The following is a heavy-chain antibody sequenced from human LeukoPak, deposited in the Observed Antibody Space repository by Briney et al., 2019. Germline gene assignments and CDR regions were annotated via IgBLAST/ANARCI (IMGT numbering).Heavy chain of an antibody. J-gene: IGHJ4*02. Sequence: PGGSLRLSCAASGFTFSSYSMNWVRQAPGKGLEWVSSISSSSSSYIYYADSVKGRFTISRDNAKHSLYLQMNSLRAEDTAVYYCARGLAGGSGNYFYFDYWGQGTLVTVSS. V-gene: IGHV3-21*01. CDR3: ARGLAGGSGNYFYFDY. D-gene: IGHD3-10*01. CDR1: GFTFSSYS. CDR2: ISSSSSSYI.